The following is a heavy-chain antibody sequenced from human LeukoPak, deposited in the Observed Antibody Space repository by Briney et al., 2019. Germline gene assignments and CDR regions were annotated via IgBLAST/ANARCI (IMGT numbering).Heavy chain of an antibody. CDR2: ISGSGDST. Sequence: GGSLRLSCAASGFTFSSYAMSWVRQAPGKGLEWVSAISGSGDSTYYADSVKGRFTTSRDNSKNTLYLQMNSLRAEDTAEYYCAKGAGGWYVYDYWGQGTLVTVSS. CDR3: AKGAGGWYVYDY. V-gene: IGHV3-23*01. D-gene: IGHD6-19*01. J-gene: IGHJ4*02. CDR1: GFTFSSYA.